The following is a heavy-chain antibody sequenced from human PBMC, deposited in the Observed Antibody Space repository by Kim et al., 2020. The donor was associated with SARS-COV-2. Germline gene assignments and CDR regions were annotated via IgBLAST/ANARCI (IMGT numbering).Heavy chain of an antibody. D-gene: IGHD2-8*01. CDR1: GYTFRDFW. CDR2: IYPGDSDT. CDR3: TRLSWGAGMVFHKEHREDHEGLDV. Sequence: GESLKISCQGSGYTFRDFWIVWVRQMPWKGLEVMVIIYPGDSDTRYSPSFRGQVTISADNSVSTADLQWGSLKASDSAMYSCTRLSWGAGMVFHKEHREDHEGLDVWGQGAAVTVSS. J-gene: IGHJ6*02. V-gene: IGHV5-51*01.